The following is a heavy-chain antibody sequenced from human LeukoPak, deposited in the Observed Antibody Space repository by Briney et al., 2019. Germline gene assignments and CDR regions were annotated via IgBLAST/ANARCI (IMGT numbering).Heavy chain of an antibody. CDR1: GYTFTGYY. J-gene: IGHJ4*02. V-gene: IGHV1-2*02. CDR2: INPNSGGT. Sequence: ASVKVSCKASGYTFTGYYMHWVRLAPGQGLEWMGWINPNSGGTNYAQKFQGRVTMTRDTSISTAYMELSRLRSDDTAVYYCARIANWGPRSFDYWGQGTLVTVSS. CDR3: ARIANWGPRSFDY. D-gene: IGHD7-27*01.